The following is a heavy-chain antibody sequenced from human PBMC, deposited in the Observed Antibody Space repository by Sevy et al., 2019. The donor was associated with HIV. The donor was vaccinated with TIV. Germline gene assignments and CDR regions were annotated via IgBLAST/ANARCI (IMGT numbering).Heavy chain of an antibody. V-gene: IGHV3-21*01. J-gene: IGHJ3*02. Sequence: GGSLRLSCAASGFTFSSYSMNWVRQAPGKGLEWVSSISGISNYIYYADSMKCRFTVSRDNARNSLYLQMNSLRAEDTAVYYCARNNCSITNCYLGDVFDIWGQGIMVTVSS. CDR2: ISGISNYI. CDR3: ARNNCSITNCYLGDVFDI. CDR1: GFTFSSYS. D-gene: IGHD2-2*01.